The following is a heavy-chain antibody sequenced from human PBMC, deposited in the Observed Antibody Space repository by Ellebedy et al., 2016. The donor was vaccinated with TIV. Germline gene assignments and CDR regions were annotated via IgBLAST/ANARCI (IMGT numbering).Heavy chain of an antibody. CDR3: TRATSGFDL. D-gene: IGHD3-10*01. Sequence: GESLKISCAASGFTFSSYDMHCVRQATGKGLEWVSAIGTAGDTYYSGSVKGRFTSSRENAKNSLYLQMNSLRAGDTAVYYCTRATSGFDLWGRGTLVTVSS. CDR2: IGTAGDT. V-gene: IGHV3-13*01. CDR1: GFTFSSYD. J-gene: IGHJ2*01.